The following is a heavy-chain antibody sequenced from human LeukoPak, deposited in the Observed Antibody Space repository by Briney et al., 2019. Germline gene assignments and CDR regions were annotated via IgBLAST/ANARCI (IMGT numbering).Heavy chain of an antibody. CDR2: INHSGST. J-gene: IGHJ4*02. D-gene: IGHD3-9*01. CDR1: GGSFSGYY. V-gene: IGHV4-34*01. CDR3: ARGRDILTGYYWRGELTYYLDY. Sequence: TSETLSLTCAVYGGSFSGYYWSWIRQPPGKGLEWIGEINHSGSTNYNPSLKSRVTISVDTSKNQFSLKLSSVTAADTAVYYCARGRDILTGYYWRGELTYYLDYWGQGTLVTVSS.